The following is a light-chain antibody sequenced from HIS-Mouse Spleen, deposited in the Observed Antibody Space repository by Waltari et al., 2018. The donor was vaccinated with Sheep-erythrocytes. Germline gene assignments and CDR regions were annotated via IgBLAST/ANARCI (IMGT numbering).Light chain of an antibody. CDR1: QSVLYSSNNKNY. CDR3: QQYYSTPRT. J-gene: IGKJ4*01. CDR2: WAS. V-gene: IGKV4-1*01. Sequence: DIVMTQPPDSLAVSLRERATIQRKSSQSVLYSSNNKNYLAWYQQKPGQPPKLLIYWASTRESGVPDRFSGSGSGTDFTLTISSLQAEDVAVYYCQQYYSTPRTFGGGTKVEIK.